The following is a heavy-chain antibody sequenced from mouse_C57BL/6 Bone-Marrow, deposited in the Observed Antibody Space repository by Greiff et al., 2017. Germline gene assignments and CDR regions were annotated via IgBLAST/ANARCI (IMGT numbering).Heavy chain of an antibody. D-gene: IGHD2-14*01. CDR1: GYTFTSYG. J-gene: IGHJ1*03. CDR3: ARRYVWYFDV. CDR2: IYPRSGNT. Sequence: QVQLQQSGAELARPGASVKLSCKASGYTFTSYGISWVKQRTGQGLEWIGEIYPRSGNTYYNEKFKGKATLTADKSSSTAYMELRSLTSEDSAVYFCARRYVWYFDVWGTGTTVTVSS. V-gene: IGHV1-81*01.